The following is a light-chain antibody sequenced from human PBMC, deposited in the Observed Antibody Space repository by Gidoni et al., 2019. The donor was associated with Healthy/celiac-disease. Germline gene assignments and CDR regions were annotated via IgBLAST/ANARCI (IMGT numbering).Light chain of an antibody. Sequence: DIQMTQSPSSLSASAGDRVTITCQASQDISNYLNWYQQKPGKAPKLLIYDASNLETGVPSRFSGSGSGTDFTFTISSLQPEDIATYYCQQYDNLPRITFGQGTRLEIK. J-gene: IGKJ5*01. CDR3: QQYDNLPRIT. CDR1: QDISNY. CDR2: DAS. V-gene: IGKV1-33*01.